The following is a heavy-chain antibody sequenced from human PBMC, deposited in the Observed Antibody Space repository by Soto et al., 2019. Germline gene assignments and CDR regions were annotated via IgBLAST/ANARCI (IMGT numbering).Heavy chain of an antibody. J-gene: IGHJ4*02. V-gene: IGHV1-3*01. D-gene: IGHD2-15*01. CDR1: GYTFTNYA. Sequence: QVQLVQSGAEVKKPGASVKVSCKASGYTFTNYAMHWVRQAPGQRLEWMGWINAGNGNTKYSQKFQGRVTITRDTSASPAYMDLSSLRSEDTAVYYCARGPGGPDGPGDYWGQGTLVTFSS. CDR3: ARGPGGPDGPGDY. CDR2: INAGNGNT.